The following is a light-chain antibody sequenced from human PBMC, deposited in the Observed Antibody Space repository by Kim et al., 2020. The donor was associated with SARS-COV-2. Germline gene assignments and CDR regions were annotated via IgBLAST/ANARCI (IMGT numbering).Light chain of an antibody. CDR3: QQSNAWPLT. CDR1: QTVRTN. V-gene: IGKV3-15*01. J-gene: IGKJ4*01. Sequence: EIVMTQSPATLSLSPWERATLSCRASQTVRTNLVWYQQKPGQAPRVLIYLASNRATGIPARFSGSGSGTDFTLTISSLQSDDVAVYYCQQSNAWPLTFGGGTKVDIK. CDR2: LAS.